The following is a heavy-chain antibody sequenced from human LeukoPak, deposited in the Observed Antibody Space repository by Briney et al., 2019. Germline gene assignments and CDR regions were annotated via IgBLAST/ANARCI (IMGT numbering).Heavy chain of an antibody. D-gene: IGHD3-10*01. CDR2: IYYSGTT. J-gene: IGHJ4*02. CDR3: ARGPYGSGSYY. Sequence: SETLSLTCTVSGGSISSGDYYWSWIRQPPGKGLEWIGYIYYSGTTYYNPSLKSRVAISVDTSKNQFSLKLTSVTAADTAVYFCARGPYGSGSYYWGQGTLVTVSS. V-gene: IGHV4-30-4*01. CDR1: GGSISSGDYY.